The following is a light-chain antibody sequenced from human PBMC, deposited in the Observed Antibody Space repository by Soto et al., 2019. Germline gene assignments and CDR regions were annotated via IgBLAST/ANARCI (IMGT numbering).Light chain of an antibody. Sequence: DIQMTQSPSSLSASVGDRVIITCQASQNINNYLNWYQQKPGRAPKLLIYDASNLEAGVPSRFSGSGSGPDFTLTISSLQPEDVATYYCQKYDHAPLTFGGGTKVDIK. CDR3: QKYDHAPLT. CDR1: QNINNY. CDR2: DAS. J-gene: IGKJ4*01. V-gene: IGKV1-33*01.